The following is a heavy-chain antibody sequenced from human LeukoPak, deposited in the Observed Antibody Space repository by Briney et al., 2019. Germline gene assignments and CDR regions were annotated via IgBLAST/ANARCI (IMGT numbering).Heavy chain of an antibody. Sequence: GGSLRLSCAASGFTFSSYAMSRVRQAPGKGLEWVSAISGSGGSTYYADSVKGRFTISRDNSKNTLYLQMNSLRAEDTAVYYCAKAPLKYCTNGVCYSNYWGQGTLVTVSS. CDR2: ISGSGGST. V-gene: IGHV3-23*01. J-gene: IGHJ4*02. CDR1: GFTFSSYA. CDR3: AKAPLKYCTNGVCYSNY. D-gene: IGHD2-8*01.